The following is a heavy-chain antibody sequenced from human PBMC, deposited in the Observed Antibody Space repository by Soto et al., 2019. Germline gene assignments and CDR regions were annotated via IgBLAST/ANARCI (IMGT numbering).Heavy chain of an antibody. J-gene: IGHJ4*02. Sequence: GGSLRLSCAASGFTFSSYNMNWVRQAPGRGLEWVSNISNSGSYIYYVDSVKGRFTISRDNAKNTVYLQMNSLRAEDTAVYYCVRGDNWNDEASDYWGQGTLVTVSS. CDR3: VRGDNWNDEASDY. V-gene: IGHV3-21*01. D-gene: IGHD1-1*01. CDR2: ISNSGSYI. CDR1: GFTFSSYN.